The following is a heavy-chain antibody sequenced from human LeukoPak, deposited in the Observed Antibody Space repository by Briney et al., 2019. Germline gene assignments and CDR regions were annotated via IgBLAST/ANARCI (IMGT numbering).Heavy chain of an antibody. Sequence: ASVKVSCKASGYTFTAYYMHWVRQAPGQGLEWMGWINPNSGGTNYEQKFQGRVTMTRDTSISTAYMELSRLRSDDTAVYYCARSSQYSSSWTPHWGQGTLVTVSS. V-gene: IGHV1-2*02. CDR2: INPNSGGT. D-gene: IGHD6-13*01. CDR3: ARSSQYSSSWTPH. CDR1: GYTFTAYY. J-gene: IGHJ4*02.